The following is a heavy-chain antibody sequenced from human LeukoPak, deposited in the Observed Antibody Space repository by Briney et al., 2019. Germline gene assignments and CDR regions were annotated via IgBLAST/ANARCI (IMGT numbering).Heavy chain of an antibody. D-gene: IGHD3-10*01. J-gene: IGHJ4*02. Sequence: GGSLRLSCAASGFTFSSYSMNWVRQAPGKGLEWVSSISSSSSYIYYADSVKGRFTISRDNAKNSLYLQMNSLRAEDTAVYYCARSMVRGAIITTAPDYWGQGTLVTVSS. CDR1: GFTFSSYS. CDR3: ARSMVRGAIITTAPDY. CDR2: ISSSSSYI. V-gene: IGHV3-21*01.